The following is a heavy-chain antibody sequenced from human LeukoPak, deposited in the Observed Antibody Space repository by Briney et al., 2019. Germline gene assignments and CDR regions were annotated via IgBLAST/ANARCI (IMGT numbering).Heavy chain of an antibody. D-gene: IGHD5-18*01. CDR3: ATGGTGGYSYGNQYYFDY. CDR1: GFTVSSNY. V-gene: IGHV3-23*01. CDR2: ISGSGGST. Sequence: GGSLRLSCAASGFTVSSNYMSWVRQAPGKGLEWVSAISGSGGSTYYADSVKGRFTISRDNSKNTLYLQMNSLRAEDTAVYYCATGGTGGYSYGNQYYFDYWGQGTLVTVSS. J-gene: IGHJ4*02.